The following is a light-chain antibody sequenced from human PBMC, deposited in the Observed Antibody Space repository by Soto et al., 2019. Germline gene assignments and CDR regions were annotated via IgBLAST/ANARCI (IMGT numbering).Light chain of an antibody. J-gene: IGLJ1*01. V-gene: IGLV2-14*03. CDR2: DVV. CDR3: TSYATVSPLYV. CDR1: SSDVGRFNY. Sequence: QSVLTQPASVSASPGQSITISCTGTSSDVGRFNYVSWYQQSPGKAPKLIIYDVVKRPSGISNRFSAYKSGNTASLTISGLQAEDEADYYCTSYATVSPLYVFGTGTKVT.